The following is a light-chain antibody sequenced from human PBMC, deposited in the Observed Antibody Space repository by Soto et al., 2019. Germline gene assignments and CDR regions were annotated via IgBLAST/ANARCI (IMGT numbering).Light chain of an antibody. CDR3: LLSYNATYV. V-gene: IGLV7-46*01. CDR2: DTT. J-gene: IGLJ1*01. Sequence: QAVVTQEPSLTVSPGGTVTLTFGSSTGAVTNGHYPYWFQQKPGQAPRTLIYDTTNRHSWTPARFSGSLLGGKAALTLSGEQPEDEAEYYCLLSYNATYVFGTGTKVTVL. CDR1: TGAVTNGHY.